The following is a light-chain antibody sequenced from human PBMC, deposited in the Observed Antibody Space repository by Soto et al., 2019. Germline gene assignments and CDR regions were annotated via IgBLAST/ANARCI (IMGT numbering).Light chain of an antibody. CDR3: ISYTDFSGPYV. CDR2: EVS. CDR1: TSDVGGYNY. J-gene: IGLJ1*01. Sequence: QSARTQPAWVSVSLGQSITISCTGTTSDVGGYNYVSLYEHHPGKAPKLLISEVSNRPSGISNRFSGSKSGNTASLTISGLQAEDEANYFCISYTDFSGPYVFGTGTKVTVL. V-gene: IGLV2-14*01.